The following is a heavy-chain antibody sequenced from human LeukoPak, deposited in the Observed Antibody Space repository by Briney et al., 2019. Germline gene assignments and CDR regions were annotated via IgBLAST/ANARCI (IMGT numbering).Heavy chain of an antibody. CDR1: GFTFSSYA. D-gene: IGHD3-22*01. CDR3: ARESQXYYEXXYFQX. V-gene: IGHV3-30-3*01. Sequence: GGSLRLSCAASGFTFSSYAMHWVRQAPGKGLEWVAVISYDGSNKYYADSVKGRFTISRDNSKTTLYLQMNSLRAEDTAVYYCARESQXYYEXXYFQXXGQGTLVTVSS. J-gene: IGHJ1*01. CDR2: ISYDGSNK.